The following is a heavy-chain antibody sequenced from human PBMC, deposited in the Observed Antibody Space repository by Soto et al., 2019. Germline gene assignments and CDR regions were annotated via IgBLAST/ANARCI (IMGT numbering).Heavy chain of an antibody. V-gene: IGHV1-3*01. D-gene: IGHD3-3*01. J-gene: IGHJ4*02. CDR1: GYAFSSHA. CDR2: INAGNGDT. Sequence: GASVKVSCKAPGYAFSSHAIQWVRQAPGQRLEWMGWINAGNGDTNYSQKFQGRVAITTDTSASSAYLELSTLRSEDTAVYYCARDGARIAVFGVVYYFDYWRQGTVVTVSS. CDR3: ARDGARIAVFGVVYYFDY.